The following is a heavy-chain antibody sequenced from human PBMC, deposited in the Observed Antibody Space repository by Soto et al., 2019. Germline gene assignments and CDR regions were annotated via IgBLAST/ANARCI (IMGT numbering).Heavy chain of an antibody. CDR3: ARAYGDYVDYYYYYGMDV. J-gene: IGHJ6*02. CDR1: GGTFSSYA. D-gene: IGHD4-17*01. V-gene: IGHV1-69*01. Sequence: QVQLVQSGAEVKKPGSSVKVSCKASGGTFSSYAISWVRQAPGQGLEWMGGIIPIFGTANYAQKFQGRVTITADESTSTAYMELSSLRSEDTAVHYCARAYGDYVDYYYYYGMDVWGQGTTVTVSS. CDR2: IIPIFGTA.